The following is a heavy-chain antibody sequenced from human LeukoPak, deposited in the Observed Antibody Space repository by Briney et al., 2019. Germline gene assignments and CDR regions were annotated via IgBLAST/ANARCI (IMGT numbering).Heavy chain of an antibody. J-gene: IGHJ3*02. D-gene: IGHD1-26*01. V-gene: IGHV4-34*01. CDR3: ARGADSGSYAFDI. CDR1: GGSFSGYY. CDR2: INHSGST. Sequence: SETLSLTCAVYGGSFSGYYWSWIRQPPGKGLEWIGEINHSGSTNYNPSLKSRVTISVDKSKNQFSLKLSSVTAADTAVYYCARGADSGSYAFDIWGQGTMVTVSS.